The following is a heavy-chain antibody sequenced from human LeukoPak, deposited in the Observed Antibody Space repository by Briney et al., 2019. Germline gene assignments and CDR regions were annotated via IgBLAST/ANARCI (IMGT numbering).Heavy chain of an antibody. CDR3: ARRFDS. J-gene: IGHJ4*02. Sequence: GSLRLSCVASGFTFSSYGLNWVRQVPGKGLEWVSYISSSGSIYYADSVKGRFTISRDNAKNSLYLQMNSLRDEDTAVYYCARRFDSWGQGTLVTVSS. CDR1: GFTFSSYG. CDR2: ISSSGSI. V-gene: IGHV3-48*02.